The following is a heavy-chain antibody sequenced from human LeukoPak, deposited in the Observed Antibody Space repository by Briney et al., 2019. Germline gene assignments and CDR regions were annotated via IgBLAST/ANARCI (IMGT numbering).Heavy chain of an antibody. D-gene: IGHD3-16*01. Sequence: GGSLSLSCALSGVTVNNKSTTWVRRAPGKGLEWVSLISNDGRTYSADSVKGRFTIPRDNAKNTLYLQMNSLRVDDTAVYYCGRESYDYVWGREANTVDWFDPWGQGTLVTVCS. CDR1: GVTVNNKS. V-gene: IGHV3-53*01. CDR2: ISNDGRT. J-gene: IGHJ5*02. CDR3: GRESYDYVWGREANTVDWFDP.